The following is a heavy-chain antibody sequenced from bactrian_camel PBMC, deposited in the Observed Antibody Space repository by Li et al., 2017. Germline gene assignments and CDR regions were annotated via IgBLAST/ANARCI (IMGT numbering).Heavy chain of an antibody. V-gene: IGHV3S40*01. Sequence: VQLVESGGGLVQPGGSLRLACAASGFGVSTYDMTWVRQAPGKGLEWVTGIRGNRWDGGNQYFADSVKGRFTDSRNNAKNTLYLQMTSLQTEDSGVYYCAADPLGTLWVSSYSYWGQGTQVTVS. CDR1: GFGVSTYD. CDR2: IRGNRWDGGNQ. CDR3: AADPLGTLWVSSYSY. J-gene: IGHJ4*01. D-gene: IGHD3*01.